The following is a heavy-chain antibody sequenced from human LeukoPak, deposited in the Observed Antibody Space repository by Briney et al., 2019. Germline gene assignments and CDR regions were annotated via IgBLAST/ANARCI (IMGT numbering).Heavy chain of an antibody. CDR3: AKDPTPWLTYSYGPEGLAFDY. CDR2: ISYDGSNK. Sequence: PGGSLRLSCAASGFTFSSYAMHWVRQAPGKGLEWVAVISYDGSNKYYADSVKGRFTISRDNSKNTLYLQMNSLRAEDTAVYYCAKDPTPWLTYSYGPEGLAFDYWGQGTLVTVSS. J-gene: IGHJ4*02. V-gene: IGHV3-30-3*01. D-gene: IGHD5-18*01. CDR1: GFTFSSYA.